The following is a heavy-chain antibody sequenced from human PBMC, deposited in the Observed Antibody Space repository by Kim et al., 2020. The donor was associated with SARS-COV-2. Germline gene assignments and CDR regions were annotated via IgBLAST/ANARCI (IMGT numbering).Heavy chain of an antibody. V-gene: IGHV3-23*01. CDR1: RFTSYA. D-gene: IGHD1-1*01. CDR3: AKATTGTTGGTFDY. CDR2: ITGSGGST. J-gene: IGHJ4*02. Sequence: GGSLRLSCAASRFTSYAVSWVRQAPGKGLEWVSAITGSGGSTYYADSVRGRFTISRDNSKNTVFLHMDSLIAGDTAVYYCAKATTGTTGGTFDYWGQGTLVTVS.